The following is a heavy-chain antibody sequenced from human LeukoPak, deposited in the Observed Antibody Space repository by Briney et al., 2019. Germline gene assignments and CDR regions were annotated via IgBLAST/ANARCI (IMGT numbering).Heavy chain of an antibody. D-gene: IGHD6-6*01. V-gene: IGHV3-21*01. CDR1: GFTFSTYT. J-gene: IGHJ6*02. CDR3: ARDLSSSSSYYYYYALDV. Sequence: GSLSLSCAASGFTFSTYTMKWVRQAPGKGLEWVSSISHKSSYIYYADSVKGRFTISRDNAKNSLYLQMNSLRAEDTAVYYCARDLSSSSSYYYYYALDVWGQGTTVTVSS. CDR2: ISHKSSYI.